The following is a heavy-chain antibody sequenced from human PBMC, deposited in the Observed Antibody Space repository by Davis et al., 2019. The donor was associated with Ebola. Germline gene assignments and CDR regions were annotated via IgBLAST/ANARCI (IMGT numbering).Heavy chain of an antibody. J-gene: IGHJ6*02. CDR1: GFTFSSYE. CDR2: ISSSGSTI. V-gene: IGHV3-48*03. D-gene: IGHD4-17*01. CDR3: ARISGSTVTTRDQYYYYYGMDV. Sequence: GESLKISCAASGFTFSSYEMNWVRQAPGKGLEWVSYISSSGSTIYYADSVKGRFTISRDNAKNSLYLQMNSLRAEDTAVYYCARISGSTVTTRDQYYYYYGMDVWGQGTTVTVSS.